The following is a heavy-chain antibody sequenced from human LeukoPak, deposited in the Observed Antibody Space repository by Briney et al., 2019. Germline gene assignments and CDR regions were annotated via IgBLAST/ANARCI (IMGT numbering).Heavy chain of an antibody. CDR2: IYNSGNT. CDR1: GGSISSFY. CDR3: ARVGVSAAGGLYYYYYYMDV. D-gene: IGHD6-13*01. Sequence: SETLSLTCTVSGGSISSFYWTWIRQPPGKGLEWIGYIYNSGNTNYNPSLKSRVTISVDTSKNQFSLKLSSVTAADTAVYYCARVGVSAAGGLYYYYYYMDVWGKGTTVTISS. J-gene: IGHJ6*03. V-gene: IGHV4-59*12.